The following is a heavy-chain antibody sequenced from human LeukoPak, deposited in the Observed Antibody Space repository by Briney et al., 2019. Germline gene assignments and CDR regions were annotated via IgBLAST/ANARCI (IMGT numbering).Heavy chain of an antibody. V-gene: IGHV3-20*04. CDR1: GFTFDVYG. CDR2: INYSGGST. J-gene: IGHJ4*02. Sequence: GGSLRLSCAASGFTFDVYGMSWVRPPPGKAVVWVSEINYSGGSTGYADSVKGRFTILGNNTKNSLLLQRNGLRAEDTALYYSPRELRLGEQNNYWGQGTLVTVSS. D-gene: IGHD3-16*01. CDR3: PRELRLGEQNNY.